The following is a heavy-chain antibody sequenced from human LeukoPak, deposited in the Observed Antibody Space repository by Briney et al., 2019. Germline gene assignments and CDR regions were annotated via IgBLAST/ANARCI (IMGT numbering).Heavy chain of an antibody. Sequence: SGTLSLTCAVFDDSIYTNKWWSWVRQPPGKGLEWIGEVSQTGTTYYDPSLTGRITISVDRSRNQFSLTLRSATAADTGVYYCASHMAVPGTRGFDDWGQGIPVTVSS. D-gene: IGHD6-19*01. CDR1: DDSIYTNKW. CDR2: VSQTGTT. J-gene: IGHJ4*02. CDR3: ASHMAVPGTRGFDD. V-gene: IGHV4-4*02.